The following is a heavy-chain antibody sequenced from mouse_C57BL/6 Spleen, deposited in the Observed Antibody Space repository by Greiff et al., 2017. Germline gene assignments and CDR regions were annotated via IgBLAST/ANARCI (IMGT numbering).Heavy chain of an antibody. CDR2: IHPSDSDT. CDR1: GYAFSSYW. V-gene: IGHV1-74*01. CDR3: AIPDYCGCSYSAMDY. J-gene: IGHJ4*01. Sequence: QVQLKESGAELVKPGASVKISCKASGYAFSSYWMHWVKQRPGQGLEWIGRIHPSDSDTNYNQKFKGKATLTVDKSSSNAYMQISNLTSEDSAVYYCAIPDYCGCSYSAMDYWGQGTSVTVSS. D-gene: IGHD1-1*01.